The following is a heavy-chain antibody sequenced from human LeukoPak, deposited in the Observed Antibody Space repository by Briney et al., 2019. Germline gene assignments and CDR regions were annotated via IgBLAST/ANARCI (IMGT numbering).Heavy chain of an antibody. CDR1: GYSFINSG. D-gene: IGHD3-22*01. J-gene: IGHJ4*02. CDR3: ARALRYYSDSSGYAFDY. Sequence: ASVKVSCKASGYSFINSGISWVRQAPGQGLEWMGGIIPIFRTANYAQKFQGRVTITADESTSTAYMELSSLRSEDTAVYYCARALRYYSDSSGYAFDYWGQGTLVTVSS. CDR2: IIPIFRTA. V-gene: IGHV1-69*13.